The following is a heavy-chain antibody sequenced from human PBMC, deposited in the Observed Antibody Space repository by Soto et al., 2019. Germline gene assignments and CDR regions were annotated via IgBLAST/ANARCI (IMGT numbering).Heavy chain of an antibody. V-gene: IGHV3-9*01. CDR1: GFTFDDYA. CDR2: ISWNSGSI. CDR3: AKDMGNGNGGNYNAFDI. Sequence: GGSLRLSCAASGFTFDDYAMHWVRQAPGKGLEWVSGISWNSGSIGYADSVKGRFTISRDNAKNSLYLQMNSLRAEDTALYYCAKDMGNGNGGNYNAFDIWGQGTMVTVSS. J-gene: IGHJ3*02. D-gene: IGHD2-21*02.